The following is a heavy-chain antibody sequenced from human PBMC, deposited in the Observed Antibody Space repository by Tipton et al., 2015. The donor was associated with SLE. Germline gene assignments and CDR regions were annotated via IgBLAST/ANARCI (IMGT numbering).Heavy chain of an antibody. D-gene: IGHD3-10*01. CDR3: ARAPSFMVRRFTVYHFDS. J-gene: IGHJ4*02. V-gene: IGHV4-38-2*01. CDR1: GYSISSGYY. CDR2: FYYSGST. Sequence: TLSLTCAVSGYSISSGYYWDWIRQPPGKGLEWIGCFYYSGSTYYNPSLKSRVTISVDTSKNQFSLKLSSVTAADTAVYYCARAPSFMVRRFTVYHFDSWGQGTRVTVSS.